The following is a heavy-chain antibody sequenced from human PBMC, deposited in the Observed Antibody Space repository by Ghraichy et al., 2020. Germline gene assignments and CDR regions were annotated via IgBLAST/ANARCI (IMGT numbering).Heavy chain of an antibody. V-gene: IGHV3-23*01. J-gene: IGHJ4*02. D-gene: IGHD5-12*01. Sequence: GESLNISCAASGFTFSSYAMSWVRQAPGKGLEWVSAISGSGGSTYYADSVKGRFTISRDNSKNTLYLQMNSLRAEDTAVYYCAKDRNIVATIYHYWGQGTLVTVSS. CDR2: ISGSGGST. CDR3: AKDRNIVATIYHY. CDR1: GFTFSSYA.